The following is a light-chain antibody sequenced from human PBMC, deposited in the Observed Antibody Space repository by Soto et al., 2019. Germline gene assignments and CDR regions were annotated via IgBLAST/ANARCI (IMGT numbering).Light chain of an antibody. Sequence: EIVLTQSPGTLSLSPGERATLSCRASQSVSSSYLAWYQQKPGQAPRLLIYGASSRATGIPDRFSGSGSGTDFTLTISRLEPEDFAVYYCQQRSNWRWTFGQGTKVEIK. CDR3: QQRSNWRWT. J-gene: IGKJ1*01. V-gene: IGKV3D-20*02. CDR1: QSVSSSY. CDR2: GAS.